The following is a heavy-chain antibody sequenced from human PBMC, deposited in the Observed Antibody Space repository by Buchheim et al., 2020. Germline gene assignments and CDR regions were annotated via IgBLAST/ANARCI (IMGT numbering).Heavy chain of an antibody. J-gene: IGHJ6*01. V-gene: IGHV4-4*02. CDR1: GGSMSDGW. CDR3: AGHLRSQRALVV. Sequence: QVQLQESGPGLVKPSGTLSLTCAGSGGSMSDGWRSWVRQPPGKGLEWIGEIFQTGSTNYNPSPKGRFIISIDKSKNPVSLNLSSVTAADTAVYFCAGHLRSQRALVVWGQGTT. CDR2: IFQTGST.